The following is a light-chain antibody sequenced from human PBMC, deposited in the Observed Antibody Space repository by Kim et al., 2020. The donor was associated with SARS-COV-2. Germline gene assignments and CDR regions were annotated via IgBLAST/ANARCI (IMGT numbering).Light chain of an antibody. CDR2: DVD. CDR3: SSFRSGNTLL. Sequence: GQSLPISCTGTRSDVAAYNFVSWYQQHPGEAPKVIIYDVDNRPSGVSNRFSGSKSGNTASLTISEVQAEDEADYYCSSFRSGNTLLFGGGTKLTVL. J-gene: IGLJ3*02. V-gene: IGLV2-14*04. CDR1: RSDVAAYNF.